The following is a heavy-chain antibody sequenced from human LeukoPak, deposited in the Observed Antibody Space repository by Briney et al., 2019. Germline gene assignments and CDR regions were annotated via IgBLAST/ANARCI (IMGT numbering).Heavy chain of an antibody. J-gene: IGHJ6*03. V-gene: IGHV4-34*01. CDR2: INHSGST. Sequence: PSETLSLTCAVYGGSFSGYYWRWIRQPPAKGLEWIGEINHSGSTNYNPSLKSRVTISVDPSKNQFSLKLSSVTAADTAVYYCARCGGWGYSSSPNYYYYYYMDVWGKGTLVTVSS. CDR3: ARCGGWGYSSSPNYYYYYYMDV. D-gene: IGHD6-6*01. CDR1: GGSFSGYY.